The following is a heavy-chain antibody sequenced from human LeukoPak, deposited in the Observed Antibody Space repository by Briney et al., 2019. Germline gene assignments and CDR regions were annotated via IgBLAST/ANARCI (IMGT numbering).Heavy chain of an antibody. Sequence: GGSLRLSCAASGFTFDAFGMTWVSQAPGKGLEWVSAIRGDAGSTGYADSVKGRFTISRDNAKNSLYLQMNSLRVEDTALYYCARVWAWGSGNYFDNWGQRTLVAASS. D-gene: IGHD7-27*01. CDR2: IRGDAGST. J-gene: IGHJ4*02. V-gene: IGHV3-20*04. CDR3: ARVWAWGSGNYFDN. CDR1: GFTFDAFG.